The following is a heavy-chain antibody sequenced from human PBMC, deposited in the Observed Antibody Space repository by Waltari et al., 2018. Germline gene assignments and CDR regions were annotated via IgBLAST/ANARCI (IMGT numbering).Heavy chain of an antibody. D-gene: IGHD4-17*01. V-gene: IGHV3-21*03. CDR2: TTDGNAYL. J-gene: IGHJ4*02. CDR1: GFPIRNFG. Sequence: VQLVESGGGLVKPGGSLRLSCAVPGFPIRNFGMSWVRQAPGKGLEWVATTTDGNAYLYYADSVRGRFTVSTDNAKSSLYLQMNNLRAEDTGVYYCVRALTTPNDYWGRGTLVTVSS. CDR3: VRALTTPNDY.